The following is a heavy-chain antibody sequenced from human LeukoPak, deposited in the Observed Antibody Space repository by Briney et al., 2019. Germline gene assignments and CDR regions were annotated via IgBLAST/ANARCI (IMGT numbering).Heavy chain of an antibody. CDR1: GYTFTGYY. CDR3: ARVAGVVGPADWYFAL. J-gene: IGHJ2*01. CDR2: INPHSGDT. Sequence: GASVKVSCKASGYTFTGYYMHWVQQAPGQGLAWMGWINPHSGDTNYAQKFQGRVTMTRDTSINTAYMELSRLGSDDTAVYYCARVAGVVGPADWYFALWGRGTLVTVSS. D-gene: IGHD2-15*01. V-gene: IGHV1-2*02.